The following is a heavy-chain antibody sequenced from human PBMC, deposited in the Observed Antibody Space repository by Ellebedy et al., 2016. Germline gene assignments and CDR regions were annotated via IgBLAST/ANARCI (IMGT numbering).Heavy chain of an antibody. J-gene: IGHJ5*02. D-gene: IGHD2-21*02. CDR3: AREGGAYCGGNCYST. V-gene: IGHV1-2*04. CDR2: INPNSGGT. Sequence: ASVKVSCKTSGYTFTSYGITWVRQAPGQGLEWMGWINPNSGGTNYAQKFQGWVTMTRDTSISTAYMELSRLRSDDTAVYYCAREGGAYCGGNCYSTWGQGTLVTVSS. CDR1: GYTFTSYG.